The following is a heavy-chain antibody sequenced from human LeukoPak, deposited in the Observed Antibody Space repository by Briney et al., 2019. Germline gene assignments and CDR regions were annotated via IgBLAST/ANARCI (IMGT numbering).Heavy chain of an antibody. CDR3: ARAGLGYCSGGSCSSAPLDAFDI. V-gene: IGHV4-4*07. CDR1: GGSISSYY. J-gene: IGHJ3*02. Sequence: SETLSLTCTVSGGSISSYYWSWIRQPAGKGLEWIGRIYTSGSTNYNPSLKSRVTMSVDTSKNQFSLKLSSVTAADTAVYYCARAGLGYCSGGSCSSAPLDAFDIWSQGTMVTVSS. CDR2: IYTSGST. D-gene: IGHD2-15*01.